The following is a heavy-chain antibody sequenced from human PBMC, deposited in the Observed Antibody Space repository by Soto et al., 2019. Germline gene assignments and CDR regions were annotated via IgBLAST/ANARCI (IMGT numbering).Heavy chain of an antibody. CDR1: GITFSGYG. V-gene: IGHV3-23*01. Sequence: EVQLLESGGDLVQRGGSLRLSCAASGITFSGYGMSWVRQAPGKGLEWVSSITSSGSNTYYVDSVKGRFTISRDNSKNTLYLQMNSLTVEDTTVYYRAKEQGRVSAALDYWGQGTLVTVSS. CDR3: AKEQGRVSAALDY. D-gene: IGHD2-8*02. CDR2: ITSSGSNT. J-gene: IGHJ4*02.